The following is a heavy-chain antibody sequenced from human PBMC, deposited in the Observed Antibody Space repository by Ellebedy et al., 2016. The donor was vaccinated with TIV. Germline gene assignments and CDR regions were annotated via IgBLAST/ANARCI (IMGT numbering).Heavy chain of an antibody. CDR2: IKQDGSEK. D-gene: IGHD4-17*01. J-gene: IGHJ3*02. CDR3: ATDGSYGDYLSPTHAFVI. CDR1: RFAFSSYW. Sequence: GESLKISCAASRFAFSSYWMSWLRQAPGKGLDLVANIKQDGSEKYYADSVTGRFPISRDNAKNSLYLQMNNLRAEDTAVYYCATDGSYGDYLSPTHAFVIWGQGTMVTVSS. V-gene: IGHV3-7*01.